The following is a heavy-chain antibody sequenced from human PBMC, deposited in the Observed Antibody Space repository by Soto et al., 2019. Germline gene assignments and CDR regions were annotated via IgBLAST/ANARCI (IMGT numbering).Heavy chain of an antibody. V-gene: IGHV3-30-3*01. CDR1: GFTLSSYA. J-gene: IGHJ4*02. Sequence: QVQLVESGGGVVKPGRSLRLSCAASGFTLSSYAMHWVRQAPGKGLEWVAVISCAGTSTYYADSVRGRFTISRDNSKDTVYLQLNSLRTEDTAGYHCAIDPGHGVNEYYTFDSWGQGTLVTVSS. CDR3: AIDPGHGVNEYYTFDS. D-gene: IGHD3-3*01. CDR2: ISCAGTST.